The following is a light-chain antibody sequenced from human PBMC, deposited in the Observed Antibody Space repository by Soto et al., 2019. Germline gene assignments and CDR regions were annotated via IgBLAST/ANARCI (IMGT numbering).Light chain of an antibody. CDR2: GAS. CDR3: QQYGTPLFT. CDR1: QSVTNNF. V-gene: IGKV3-20*01. J-gene: IGKJ3*01. Sequence: IVLTQSPGTLSLSPGERATLSCGASQSVTNNFLAWYQQKPGQAPRLLIYGASSRATGVPDRFSASGSGRDFTLTISRLEPGDFAVYYCQQYGTPLFTFGPGTKVDIK.